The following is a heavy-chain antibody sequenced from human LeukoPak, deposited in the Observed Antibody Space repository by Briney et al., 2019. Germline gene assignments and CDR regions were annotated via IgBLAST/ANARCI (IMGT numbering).Heavy chain of an antibody. V-gene: IGHV3-30*18. CDR2: ISYDGSNK. Sequence: QPGGSLRPSCAASGFTFSSYGMHWVRQAPGKGLEWVAVISYDGSNKYYADSVKGRFTISRDNSKNTLYLQMNSLRAEDTAVYYCAKDGDIVVVPAAEYYFDYWGQGTLVTVSS. CDR1: GFTFSSYG. D-gene: IGHD2-2*01. CDR3: AKDGDIVVVPAAEYYFDY. J-gene: IGHJ4*02.